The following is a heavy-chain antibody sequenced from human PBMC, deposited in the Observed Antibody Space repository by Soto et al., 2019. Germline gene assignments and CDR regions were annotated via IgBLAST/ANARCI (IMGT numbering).Heavy chain of an antibody. V-gene: IGHV3-23*01. CDR1: GFTFSSYG. CDR3: AKPHVTYYYYGVDV. D-gene: IGHD3-10*01. CDR2: ISDSGDST. J-gene: IGHJ6*02. Sequence: LRLSCAASGFTFSSYGMSWVRQAPGKGLEWVSGISDSGDSTYYADSVKGRFTISRDNSKNTLYLQMSSLRAEDTAVYYCAKPHVTYYYYGVDVWGQGTTVTVSS.